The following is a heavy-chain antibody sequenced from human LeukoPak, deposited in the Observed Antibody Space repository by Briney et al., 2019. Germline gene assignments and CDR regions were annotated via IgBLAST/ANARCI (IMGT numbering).Heavy chain of an antibody. CDR1: GFTFSSYE. J-gene: IGHJ4*02. D-gene: IGHD3-22*01. CDR3: ARGRWYYGTSTYYPFDY. CDR2: IGTAADT. Sequence: GGSLRLSCAASGFTFSSYEMNWVRQATGKGLEWVSAIGTAADTYYPGSVKGRFTISRENAKNSLYLQMNSLRAGDTAVYYCARGRWYYGTSTYYPFDYWGQGTLVTVSS. V-gene: IGHV3-13*04.